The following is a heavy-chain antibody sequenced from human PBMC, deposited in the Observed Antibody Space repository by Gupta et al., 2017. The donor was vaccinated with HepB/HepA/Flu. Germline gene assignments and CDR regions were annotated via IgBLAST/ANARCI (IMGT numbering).Heavy chain of an antibody. J-gene: IGHJ6*03. D-gene: IGHD3-3*01. Sequence: QLQLQESGPGLAKPSETLSLTCTVSGGSINSTSYYWGWIRQPPGKGLEWIGIIYYSGSTYYNPSLKSRVIIYVDTPKNQFSLKLSSVTAADTAVYYCARQSDRDRDDVWKDYMDVWGKGTTVTVSS. CDR1: GGSINSTSYY. CDR3: ARQSDRDRDDVWKDYMDV. CDR2: IYYSGST. V-gene: IGHV4-39*01.